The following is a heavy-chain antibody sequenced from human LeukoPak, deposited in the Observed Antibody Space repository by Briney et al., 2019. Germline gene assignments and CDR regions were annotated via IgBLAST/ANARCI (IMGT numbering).Heavy chain of an antibody. V-gene: IGHV4-4*02. D-gene: IGHD3-22*01. CDR3: ARGRVSSSTYYSTYYYYFYMDV. Sequence: PSETLSLTCAVSGGSISSSNWWSWVRQPPGKGLEWIGEIYHSGSTNYNPSLKSRVTISVDKSKNQFSLRLRSVTAADTAVYFCARGRVSSSTYYSTYYYYFYMDVWGKGTTVTVSS. J-gene: IGHJ6*03. CDR1: GGSISSSNW. CDR2: IYHSGST.